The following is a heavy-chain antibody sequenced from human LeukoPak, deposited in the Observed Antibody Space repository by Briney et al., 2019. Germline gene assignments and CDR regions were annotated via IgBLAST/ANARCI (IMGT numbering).Heavy chain of an antibody. D-gene: IGHD5-12*01. CDR1: GGSISSGGYY. Sequence: PSETLSLTCTVSGGSISSGGYYWSWIRQHPGKGLEWIGYIYYSGSTYYNPSLKSRVTISVDTSKNQFSLKLSSVTAADTAVYYCAREIVATIKNDHAFDIWGQGTMVTVSS. J-gene: IGHJ3*02. V-gene: IGHV4-31*03. CDR2: IYYSGST. CDR3: AREIVATIKNDHAFDI.